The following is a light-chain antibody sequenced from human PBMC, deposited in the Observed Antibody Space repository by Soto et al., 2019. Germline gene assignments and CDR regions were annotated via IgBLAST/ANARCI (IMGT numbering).Light chain of an antibody. CDR3: SSYTSSSTRV. Sequence: SALTQPASVSGSPGQSITISCTGTSIDVGGYNYVSWYQQHPGIAPKLMIYEVTNRPSGVSSRFSGSKSGNTASLTISGLQAEDEADYYCSSYTSSSTRVFXTGTKVAVL. CDR2: EVT. J-gene: IGLJ1*01. V-gene: IGLV2-14*01. CDR1: SIDVGGYNY.